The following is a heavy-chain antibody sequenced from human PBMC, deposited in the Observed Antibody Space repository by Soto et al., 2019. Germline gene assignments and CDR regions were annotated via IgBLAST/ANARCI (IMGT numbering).Heavy chain of an antibody. CDR3: ARGYGDYDYYYYGMDV. CDR1: GYTFTSYD. CDR2: MNPNSGNT. Sequence: ASVKVSCKASGYTFTSYDINWVRQATGQGLEWMGWMNPNSGNTGYAQKFQGRVTMTRNTSISTAYMELSSLRSEDTAVYYCARGYGDYDYYYYGMDVWGQGTTGTVSS. J-gene: IGHJ6*02. V-gene: IGHV1-8*01. D-gene: IGHD4-17*01.